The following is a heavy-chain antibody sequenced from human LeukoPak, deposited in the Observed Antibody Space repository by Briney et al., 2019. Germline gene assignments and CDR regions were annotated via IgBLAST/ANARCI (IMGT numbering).Heavy chain of an antibody. CDR2: IYYSGST. CDR3: ARQARVYYDIWTGSIFDY. J-gene: IGHJ4*02. Sequence: KPSETLSLTCTVSGGSISSYYWGWIRQPPVKVLEWIGSIYYSGSTYYNPSLKSRVTISVDTSKNQFSLKLSSVTAADTAVYYCARQARVYYDIWTGSIFDYWGQGTLVTVSS. D-gene: IGHD3-9*01. CDR1: GGSISSYY. V-gene: IGHV4-39*01.